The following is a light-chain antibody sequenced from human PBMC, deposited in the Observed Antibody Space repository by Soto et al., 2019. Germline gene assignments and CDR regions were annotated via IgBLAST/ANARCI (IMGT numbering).Light chain of an antibody. J-gene: IGKJ1*01. CDR1: QSVDSSF. CDR3: QQYVSSMM. CDR2: GAT. V-gene: IGKV3-20*01. Sequence: EIVLTQSPGSLSLSPGERGTLSCRASQSVDSSFFAWYQQKPDQAPRLLIYGATNTATGIPDSLSGSGSGTDFTLTISRLEPEDSAVYYLQQYVSSMMFGQGTKLEIK.